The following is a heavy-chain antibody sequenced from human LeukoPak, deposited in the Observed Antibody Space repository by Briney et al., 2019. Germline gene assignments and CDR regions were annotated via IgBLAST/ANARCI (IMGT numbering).Heavy chain of an antibody. CDR3: ARGSGTYYYDSSGYYPRF. V-gene: IGHV3-66*01. CDR1: GFTVSSNY. Sequence: PGGSLRLSCAASGFTVSSNYMSWVRQAPGRGLEWVSVIYSGGITYCADSVKGRFTIPRDNSKDTLYLQMNSLRAEDTAVYYCARGSGTYYYDSSGYYPRFWGQGTLVTVSS. J-gene: IGHJ4*02. D-gene: IGHD3-22*01. CDR2: IYSGGIT.